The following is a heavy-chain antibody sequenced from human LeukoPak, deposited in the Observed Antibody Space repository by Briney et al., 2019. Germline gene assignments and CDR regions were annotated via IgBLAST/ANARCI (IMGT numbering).Heavy chain of an antibody. Sequence: SGGSLRLSCAASGFTFSSYWMSWVRQAPGKGLEWVANIKQDGSEKYYVDSVKGRFTISRDNSKNTLYLQMNSLRAEDTAVYYCAKVSAYDSKDYWGQGTLVTVSS. J-gene: IGHJ4*02. CDR3: AKVSAYDSKDY. D-gene: IGHD3-22*01. V-gene: IGHV3-7*03. CDR1: GFTFSSYW. CDR2: IKQDGSEK.